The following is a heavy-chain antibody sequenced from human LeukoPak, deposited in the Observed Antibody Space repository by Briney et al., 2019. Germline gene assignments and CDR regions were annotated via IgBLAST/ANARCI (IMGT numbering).Heavy chain of an antibody. Sequence: AAVTVSFMVSGYTLTELSRHWVRPARGKGGEGMGGFDPEDGETIYPQKLQGRVTITEERDTDTAYMELSSLRSEDTAVYYCATANGIKRYSSGWFFDYWGQGTLVTVSS. CDR2: FDPEDGET. D-gene: IGHD6-19*01. CDR3: ATANGIKRYSSGWFFDY. V-gene: IGHV1-24*01. J-gene: IGHJ4*02. CDR1: GYTLTELS.